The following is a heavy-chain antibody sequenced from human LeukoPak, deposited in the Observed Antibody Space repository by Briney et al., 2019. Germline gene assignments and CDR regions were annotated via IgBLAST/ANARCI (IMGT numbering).Heavy chain of an antibody. CDR2: ISGSGGST. V-gene: IGHV3-23*01. Sequence: PGGSLRLSCTASGFIFSSYAMSWVRQAPGEGLEWVSSISGSGGSTFYAESVKGRFTISRDNSRNTLELQMNSLRVEDTALYYCAKDTEYSGTWYKEAVDYWGQGTLVTVSS. J-gene: IGHJ4*02. CDR3: AKDTEYSGTWYKEAVDY. CDR1: GFIFSSYA. D-gene: IGHD6-13*01.